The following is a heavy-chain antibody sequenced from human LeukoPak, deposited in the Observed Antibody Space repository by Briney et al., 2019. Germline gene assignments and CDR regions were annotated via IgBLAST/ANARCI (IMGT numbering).Heavy chain of an antibody. D-gene: IGHD6-6*01. CDR2: MYHSGST. Sequence: SETLSLTCSVSNYSISTDYYWGWIRQPPGKRLEWIGTMYHSGSTYYNPSLKSRVTISVDTSKNQFSLRLSSVTAADTAVYYCARDFYPSPYSSSSEDAFDIWGQGTMVTVSS. V-gene: IGHV4-38-2*02. CDR3: ARDFYPSPYSSSSEDAFDI. J-gene: IGHJ3*02. CDR1: NYSISTDYY.